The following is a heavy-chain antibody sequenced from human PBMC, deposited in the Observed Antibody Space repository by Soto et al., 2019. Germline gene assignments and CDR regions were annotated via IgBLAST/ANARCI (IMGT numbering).Heavy chain of an antibody. CDR3: AREKGYISGPKNFDS. CDR1: GGSVSSGDYF. V-gene: IGHV4-30-4*01. Sequence: SETLSLTCTVSGGSVSSGDYFWSWIRQPPGKGPEWIGYIYDSGSSYYNPSLKSRVTMSVDTSKNQFSLKLRSVTAADTAMYYCAREKGYISGPKNFDSWGQGTLVTVSS. CDR2: IYDSGSS. D-gene: IGHD5-12*01. J-gene: IGHJ4*02.